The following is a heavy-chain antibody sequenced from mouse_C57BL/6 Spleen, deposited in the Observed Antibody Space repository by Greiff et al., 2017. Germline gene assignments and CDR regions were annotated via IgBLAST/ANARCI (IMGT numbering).Heavy chain of an antibody. CDR1: GYSITSGYY. D-gene: IGHD2-5*01. V-gene: IGHV3-6*01. Sequence: DVKLVESGPGLVKPSQSLSLTCSVTGYSITSGYYWNWIRQFPGNKLEWMGYISYDGSNNYNPSLKNRISITRDTSKNQFFLKLNSVTTEDTATYYCARDNSNYYYFDDWGQGTTLTVSS. CDR2: ISYDGSN. J-gene: IGHJ2*01. CDR3: ARDNSNYYYFDD.